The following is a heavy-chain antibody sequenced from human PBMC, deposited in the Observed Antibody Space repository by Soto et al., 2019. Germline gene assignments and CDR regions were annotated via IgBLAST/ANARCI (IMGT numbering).Heavy chain of an antibody. V-gene: IGHV4-30-4*01. CDR2: IYYSGST. CDR1: GGSISSGDYY. CDR3: ARMTTVYLFDY. J-gene: IGHJ4*02. D-gene: IGHD4-17*01. Sequence: SETRSRTCTVSGGSISSGDYYGSWIRQPPGKGLEWIGYIYYSGSTYYNPSLKSRVTISVDTSKNQFSLKLSSVTAADTAVYYCARMTTVYLFDYWGQGTLVTVSS.